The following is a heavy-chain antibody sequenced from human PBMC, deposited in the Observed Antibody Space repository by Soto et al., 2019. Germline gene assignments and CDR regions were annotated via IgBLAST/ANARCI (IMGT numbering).Heavy chain of an antibody. Sequence: QVQLVQSGAEVKKPGSSVIVSCKASGGSFNSHSLNWVRQAPGQGLQWVGRFIPILGLANYAQSFQGRVTITADKSTSTAYMELSSLGSDDTAVYYCARPSSHTATTGTFNYWGQGTPVTVSS. D-gene: IGHD1-1*01. CDR2: FIPILGLA. J-gene: IGHJ4*02. CDR3: ARPSSHTATTGTFNY. CDR1: GGSFNSHS. V-gene: IGHV1-69*02.